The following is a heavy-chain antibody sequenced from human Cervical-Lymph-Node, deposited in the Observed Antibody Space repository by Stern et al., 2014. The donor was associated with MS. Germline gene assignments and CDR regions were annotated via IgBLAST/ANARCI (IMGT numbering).Heavy chain of an antibody. J-gene: IGHJ5*01. Sequence: VQLVESGAEVTKPGSSVKVSCKASGGTFSDYAISWVRQAPGQGLEWMGGIIPIFGATVYAQNFQGRVTITADESTTTAYMDLSSLRSEDTAVYYCARGAYCGGDCYWGWFDSWGQGTLVTVSS. V-gene: IGHV1-69*01. D-gene: IGHD2-21*02. CDR1: GGTFSDYA. CDR2: IIPIFGAT. CDR3: ARGAYCGGDCYWGWFDS.